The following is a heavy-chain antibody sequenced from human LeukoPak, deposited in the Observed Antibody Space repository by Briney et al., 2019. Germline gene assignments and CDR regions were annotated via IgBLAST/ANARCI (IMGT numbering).Heavy chain of an antibody. D-gene: IGHD6-19*01. CDR2: ISVYNGNT. V-gene: IGHV1-18*01. Sequence: ASVKVSFKASGYTFTSYGISWVRQAPGQGLEWMGWISVYNGNTNYAQKLQGRVTMTTDTSTSTAYMELRSLRSDDTAVYYCARDPSVAVAGYFDYWGQGTLVTVSS. CDR1: GYTFTSYG. J-gene: IGHJ4*02. CDR3: ARDPSVAVAGYFDY.